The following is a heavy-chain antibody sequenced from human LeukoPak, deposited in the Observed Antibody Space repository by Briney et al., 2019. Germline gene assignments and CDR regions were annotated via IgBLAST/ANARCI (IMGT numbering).Heavy chain of an antibody. V-gene: IGHV4-34*01. CDR3: ARGRVGYDYVWGSHYSPYFDY. Sequence: SETLSLTCAVYGGSFSGYYWSWIRQPPGKGLEWIGEINHSVSTNYNPSLKSRVTISVDTSKNQFSLKLSSVTAADTAVYYCARGRVGYDYVWGSHYSPYFDYWGQGTLVTVSS. J-gene: IGHJ4*02. D-gene: IGHD3-16*01. CDR2: INHSVST. CDR1: GGSFSGYY.